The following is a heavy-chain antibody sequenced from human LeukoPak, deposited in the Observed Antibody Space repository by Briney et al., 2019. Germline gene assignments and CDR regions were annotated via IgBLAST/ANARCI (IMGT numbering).Heavy chain of an antibody. Sequence: GGSLRLSCAASGFNYSSYTMNWVRQAPGMGLEWLSYISASRGITYYADSVRGRFTISRDNAKNSLYLQMNSLRAEDTAVYYCVRGSLASGVVVYYYCLEVWGKGTTVTVSS. CDR1: GFNYSSYT. V-gene: IGHV3-48*01. D-gene: IGHD3-3*01. J-gene: IGHJ6*03. CDR2: ISASRGIT. CDR3: VRGSLASGVVVYYYCLEV.